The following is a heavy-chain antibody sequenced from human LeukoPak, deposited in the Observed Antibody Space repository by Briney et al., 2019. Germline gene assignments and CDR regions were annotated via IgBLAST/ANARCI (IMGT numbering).Heavy chain of an antibody. V-gene: IGHV4-34*01. J-gene: IGHJ6*03. CDR2: INHSGST. CDR1: RGSFRGHC. Sequence: SETLSLTCAVYRGSFRGHCWSWIRQPPGKGLEWIGEINHSGSTNYNPSLKSRVTISGDTSKNQFSLKLRSVTAADTAVYYCARAIIPTAAYYYYYYMDVWGKGTTVTVS. CDR3: ARAIIPTAAYYYYYYMDV. D-gene: IGHD2-2*01.